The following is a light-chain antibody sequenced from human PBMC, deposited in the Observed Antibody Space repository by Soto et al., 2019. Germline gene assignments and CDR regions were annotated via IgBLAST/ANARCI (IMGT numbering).Light chain of an antibody. CDR3: QEYYSLPPT. CDR2: WAS. J-gene: IGKJ1*01. V-gene: IGKV4-1*01. CDR1: QSVLYRSNTKNY. Sequence: DIVMTQSPDSLAVSLGERATINCKSSQSVLYRSNTKNYLAWYQQKPGQPPNLLIYWASTRESGVPDRFSGDGSGTYFTLTISSLQAEDVAVYYRQEYYSLPPTFGQGTKVEI.